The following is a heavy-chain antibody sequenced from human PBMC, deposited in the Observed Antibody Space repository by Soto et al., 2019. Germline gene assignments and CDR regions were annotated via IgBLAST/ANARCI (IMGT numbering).Heavy chain of an antibody. V-gene: IGHV5-51*01. J-gene: IGHJ6*02. CDR3: AGGGVRGVITRTRDYYGMDV. D-gene: IGHD3-10*01. CDR1: GYSFTSYW. Sequence: GESLKISCKGSGYSFTSYWIGWVRQMPGKGLEWMGIIYPGDSDTRYSPSFQGQVTISADKSISTAYLQWSSLKASDTAMYYCAGGGVRGVITRTRDYYGMDVWRQGTTVTSP. CDR2: IYPGDSDT.